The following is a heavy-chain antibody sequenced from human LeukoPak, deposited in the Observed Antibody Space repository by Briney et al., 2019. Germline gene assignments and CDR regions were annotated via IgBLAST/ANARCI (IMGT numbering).Heavy chain of an antibody. J-gene: IGHJ4*02. CDR1: GFTFSSYA. CDR2: ISYDGSNK. V-gene: IGHV3-30-3*01. Sequence: PGGSLRLSCAASGFTFSSYAMHWVRQAPGKGLEWVAVISYDGSNKYYADSVKGRFTISRDNSKNTLYLQMNSLRAEDTAVYYCASGRKDSYCSSTSCFFDYWGQGTLVTVSS. D-gene: IGHD2-2*01. CDR3: ASGRKDSYCSSTSCFFDY.